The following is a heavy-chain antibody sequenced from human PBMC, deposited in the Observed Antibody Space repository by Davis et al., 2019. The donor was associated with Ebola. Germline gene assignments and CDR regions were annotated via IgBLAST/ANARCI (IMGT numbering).Heavy chain of an antibody. J-gene: IGHJ2*01. V-gene: IGHV3-74*01. D-gene: IGHD6-19*01. Sequence: GVLRPPCPAPGFTFSSYWLHLVRPAPGKGLVWVARINRDGSTRNYADSVKGRFTISRDNAKNTLDLQMNSLRADDTAVYYCAREYSSGGRYFDLWGRGTLVTVSS. CDR3: AREYSSGGRYFDL. CDR1: GFTFSSYW. CDR2: INRDGSTR.